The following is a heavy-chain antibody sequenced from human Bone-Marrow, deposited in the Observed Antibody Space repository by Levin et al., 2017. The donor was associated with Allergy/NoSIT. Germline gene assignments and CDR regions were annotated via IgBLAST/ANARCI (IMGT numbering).Heavy chain of an antibody. CDR3: AKSRGGTGVGFDY. CDR2: ISGSGIST. J-gene: IGHJ4*02. CDR1: GFTFSSYA. Sequence: PGGSLRLSCAASGFTFSSYAMSWVRQAPGEGLEWVSGISGSGISTYYADSVKGRFTISRDNSKNTLYLQMNSLRAEDTAVYSCAKSRGGTGVGFDYWGQGTLVTVSS. V-gene: IGHV3-23*01. D-gene: IGHD3/OR15-3a*01.